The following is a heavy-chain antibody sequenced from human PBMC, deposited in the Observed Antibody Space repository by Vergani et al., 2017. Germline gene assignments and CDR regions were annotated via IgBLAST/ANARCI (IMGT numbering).Heavy chain of an antibody. CDR2: INHSGST. J-gene: IGHJ6*02. CDR1: GGSFSGYY. Sequence: QVQLQQWGAGLLKPSETLSLTCAVYGGSFSGYYWSWIRQPPGKGLEWIGEINHSGSTNYNPSLKSRVTISVDTSKNQFSLKLSSVTAADTAVYYCARDDFPRDWSLYYYYGMDVWGQGTTVTVSS. CDR3: ARDDFPRDWSLYYYYGMDV. V-gene: IGHV4-34*01. D-gene: IGHD3-9*01.